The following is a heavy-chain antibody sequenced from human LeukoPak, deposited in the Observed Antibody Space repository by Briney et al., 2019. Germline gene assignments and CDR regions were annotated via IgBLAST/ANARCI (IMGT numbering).Heavy chain of an antibody. J-gene: IGHJ3*02. CDR2: INPSGGST. V-gene: IGHV1-46*01. D-gene: IGHD4-23*01. Sequence: ASVKVSCKASGYTFTSYYMHWVRQAPGQGLEWMGIINPSGGSTSYAQKFQGRVTMTRDTSRSTVYMELSSLRSEDTAVYYCAREMGGGDYGGGRAFDIWGQGTMVTVSS. CDR3: AREMGGGDYGGGRAFDI. CDR1: GYTFTSYY.